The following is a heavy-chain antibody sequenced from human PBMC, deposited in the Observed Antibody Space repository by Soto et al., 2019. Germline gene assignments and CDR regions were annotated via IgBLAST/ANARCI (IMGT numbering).Heavy chain of an antibody. D-gene: IGHD6-13*01. CDR1: GFTFGDYA. V-gene: IGHV3-49*04. CDR2: IRSKAYSGTT. CDR3: TRPDYYGSSWYWARYYYGMDV. J-gene: IGHJ6*02. Sequence: QSGGSLRLSCTASGFTFGDYAMSWVRQAPGKGLEWVGFIRSKAYSGTTEYAASVKGRFTISRDDSKSIAYLQMNSLKTEDTAVYYCTRPDYYGSSWYWARYYYGMDVWGQGTTVTVSS.